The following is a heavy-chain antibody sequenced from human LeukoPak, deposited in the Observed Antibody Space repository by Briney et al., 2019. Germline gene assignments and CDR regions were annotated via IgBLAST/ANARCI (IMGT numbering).Heavy chain of an antibody. J-gene: IGHJ4*02. Sequence: ASVKVSCKASGYTFTGYYMHWVRQAPGQGLEWMGWINSNSGGTNYAQKFQGRVTMTRDTSISTAYMELSRLRSDDTAVYYCARVGSYSSGWYRGVGFDYWGQGTLVTVSS. CDR1: GYTFTGYY. CDR2: INSNSGGT. CDR3: ARVGSYSSGWYRGVGFDY. D-gene: IGHD6-19*01. V-gene: IGHV1-2*02.